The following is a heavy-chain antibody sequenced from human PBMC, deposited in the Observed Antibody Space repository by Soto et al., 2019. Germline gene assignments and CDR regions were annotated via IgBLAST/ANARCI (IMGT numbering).Heavy chain of an antibody. Sequence: PGGSLRLSCAASGFTFSSYSMNWVRQAPGKGLEWVSYISSSSSTIYYADSVKGRFTISRDNAKNSLYLQMNSLRAEDTAVYYWARDSHSQIVLVVDAALGRFTNRFEPWGKGTQV. CDR2: ISSSSSTI. J-gene: IGHJ5*02. CDR3: ARDSHSQIVLVVDAALGRFTNRFEP. CDR1: GFTFSSYS. V-gene: IGHV3-48*01. D-gene: IGHD2-15*01.